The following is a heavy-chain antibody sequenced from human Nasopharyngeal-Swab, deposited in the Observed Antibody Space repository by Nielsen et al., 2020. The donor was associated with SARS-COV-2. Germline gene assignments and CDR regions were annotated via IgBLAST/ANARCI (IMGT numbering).Heavy chain of an antibody. CDR1: GGSFSGYY. Sequence: SETLSLTCAVYGGSFSGYYWSWIRQPPGKGLEWIGEINHSGSTNYNPSLKSRVTISVDTSKNQFSLKLSSVTAADTAVYYCARGLLWFGELSPGMRPQRQFDPWGQGTLVTVSS. CDR2: INHSGST. J-gene: IGHJ5*02. V-gene: IGHV4-34*01. CDR3: ARGLLWFGELSPGMRPQRQFDP. D-gene: IGHD3-10*01.